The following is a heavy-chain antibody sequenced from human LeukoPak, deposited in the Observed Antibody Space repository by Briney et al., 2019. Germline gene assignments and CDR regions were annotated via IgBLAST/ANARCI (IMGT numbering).Heavy chain of an antibody. Sequence: SETLSLTCTVSGASISSYYWSWIRQPPGKGLEWIGYISYSGGSNYNPSLNYNPSLKSRVTISVDTSEKRLSLKLRSVTAADTAVYYCARDLVTVTKGFDIWGQGTMVSVSS. CDR1: GASISSYY. CDR3: ARDLVTVTKGFDI. J-gene: IGHJ3*02. D-gene: IGHD4-17*01. CDR2: ISYSGGS. V-gene: IGHV4-59*01.